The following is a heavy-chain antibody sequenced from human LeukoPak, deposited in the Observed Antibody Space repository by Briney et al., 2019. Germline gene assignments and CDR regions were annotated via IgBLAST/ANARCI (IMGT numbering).Heavy chain of an antibody. CDR2: ISSSGSTI. Sequence: GGSLRLSCAASGFTFSDYYMSWIRQAPGKGLEWVSYISSSGSTIYYADSVKGRFTISRDNAKNSLYLQMNSLRAEDTAVYYCASSYDSSGYYRDPSEGSALDIWGQGTMVTVSS. CDR3: ASSYDSSGYYRDPSEGSALDI. V-gene: IGHV3-11*01. CDR1: GFTFSDYY. D-gene: IGHD3-22*01. J-gene: IGHJ3*02.